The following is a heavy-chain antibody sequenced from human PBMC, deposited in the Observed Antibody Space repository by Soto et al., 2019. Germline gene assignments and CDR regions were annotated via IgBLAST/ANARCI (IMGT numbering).Heavy chain of an antibody. J-gene: IGHJ6*03. CDR3: AKDWDFWSGYFMDV. V-gene: IGHV3-30*18. CDR2: ISYDGSNK. D-gene: IGHD3-3*01. CDR1: GFTFSSYG. Sequence: GGSLRLSCAASGFTFSSYGMHWVRQAPGKGLEWVAVISYDGSNKYYADSVKGRFTISRDNSKNTLYLQMNSLRAEDTAVYYCAKDWDFWSGYFMDVWGKGTTVTVSS.